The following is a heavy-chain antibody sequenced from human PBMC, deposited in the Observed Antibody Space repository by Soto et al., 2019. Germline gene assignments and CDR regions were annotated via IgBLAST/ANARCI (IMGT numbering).Heavy chain of an antibody. CDR1: GFSFSSYW. V-gene: IGHV3-7*01. D-gene: IGHD2-2*02. J-gene: IGHJ4*02. CDR3: ARHTLGPHDY. Sequence: GGSLGLSCAASGFSFSSYWMRWVRQAPGKGLEWVANINQDASEKYYVDSVKGRFTISRDNAKNSLYLQMNSLRAEDTAVYYCARHTLGPHDYWGQGTLVTVSS. CDR2: INQDASEK.